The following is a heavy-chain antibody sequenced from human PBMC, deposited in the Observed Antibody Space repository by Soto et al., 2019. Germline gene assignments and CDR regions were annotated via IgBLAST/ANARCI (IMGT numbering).Heavy chain of an antibody. D-gene: IGHD3-3*01. V-gene: IGHV4-39*01. J-gene: IGHJ4*02. CDR3: ATITIFGVVPNYFDY. CDR2: IYYSGST. CDR1: GGSISSSSYY. Sequence: PSETLSLTCTVSGGSISSSSYYWVWIRQPPGKGLEWIGSIYYSGSTYYNPSLKSRVTISVDTSKNQFSLKLSSVTAADTAVYYCATITIFGVVPNYFDYWGQGILVTVSS.